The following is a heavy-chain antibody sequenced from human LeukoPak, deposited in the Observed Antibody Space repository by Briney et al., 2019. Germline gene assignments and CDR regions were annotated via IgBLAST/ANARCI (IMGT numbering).Heavy chain of an antibody. CDR3: AKGWNDFWSGYSTFDY. CDR2: ISSSSSFI. D-gene: IGHD3-3*01. V-gene: IGHV3-21*04. J-gene: IGHJ4*02. CDR1: GFTFSSYS. Sequence: GGSLRLSCAASGFTFSSYSMNWVRQAPGKGLEWVSSISSSSSFIYYADSVKGRFTISRDNSKNTLYLQMNSLRAEDTAVYYCAKGWNDFWSGYSTFDYWGQGTLVTVSS.